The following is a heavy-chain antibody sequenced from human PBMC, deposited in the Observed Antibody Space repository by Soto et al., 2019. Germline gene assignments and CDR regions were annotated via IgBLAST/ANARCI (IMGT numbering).Heavy chain of an antibody. D-gene: IGHD5-18*01. CDR1: GGSISSYY. V-gene: IGHV4-59*01. J-gene: IGHJ6*02. CDR2: IYYSGST. CDR3: ARDSGYSYGPYYYYYGMDV. Sequence: QVQLQESGPGLVKPSETLSLTCTVSGGSISSYYWSWIRQPPGKGLEWIGYIYYSGSTNYNPSLKSRVTISVDTSKNQFSLKRSSVTAEDTAVYYCARDSGYSYGPYYYYYGMDVWGQGTTVTVSS.